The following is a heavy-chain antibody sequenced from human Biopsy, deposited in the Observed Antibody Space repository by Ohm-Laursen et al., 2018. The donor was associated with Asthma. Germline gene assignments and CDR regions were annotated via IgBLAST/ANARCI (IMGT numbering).Heavy chain of an antibody. CDR1: YGSITSGGYY. Sequence: SETLSLTCAVSYGSITSGGYYWTWIRQHPGKGLEWIGFIYYSGSTYYNPSLKSRVTISVDKSKNQFSLNLSAVTAADTAVYYCARGPELDVWGQGTTVTVSS. CDR3: ARGPELDV. J-gene: IGHJ6*02. V-gene: IGHV4-31*11. CDR2: IYYSGST.